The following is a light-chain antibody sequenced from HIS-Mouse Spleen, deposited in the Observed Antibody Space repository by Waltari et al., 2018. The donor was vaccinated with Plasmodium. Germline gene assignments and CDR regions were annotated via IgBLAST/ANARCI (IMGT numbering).Light chain of an antibody. CDR3: YSTDSSGNHRV. CDR1: ALPKKY. Sequence: SYELTQPPSVSVSPGQTTRITCSGDALPKKYAYWYQQKSGQAPVLVIYEDSKRPPGIPERVYGSSSWTMATLTISGAQVEDEADYYCYSTDSSGNHRVFGGGTKLTVL. J-gene: IGLJ3*02. CDR2: EDS. V-gene: IGLV3-10*01.